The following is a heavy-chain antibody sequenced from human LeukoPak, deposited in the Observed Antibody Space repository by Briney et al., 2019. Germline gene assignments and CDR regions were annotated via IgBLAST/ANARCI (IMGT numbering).Heavy chain of an antibody. CDR2: ISYDGSNK. CDR3: ARDQYSSGWYYFDY. CDR1: GFTFSSYA. D-gene: IGHD6-19*01. J-gene: IGHJ4*02. Sequence: GALRLSCAASGFTFSSYAMHWVRQAPGKGLEWVAVISYDGSNKYYADSVKGRFTISRDNSKNTLYLQMNSLRAEDTAVYYCARDQYSSGWYYFDYWGQGTLVTVSS. V-gene: IGHV3-30*14.